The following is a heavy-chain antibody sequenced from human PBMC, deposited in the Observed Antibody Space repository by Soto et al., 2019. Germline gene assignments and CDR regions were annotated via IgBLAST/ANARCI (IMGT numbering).Heavy chain of an antibody. D-gene: IGHD3-3*01. Sequence: TVGSLRHSCSASGVTFISYAMRWVRQATGKGLEYVSAISSNGGSTYYADSVKGRFTISRDNSKNTLYLQMSSLRAEDTAVYYCVKAGLAGDTYYDFWSGYYRGGSAFDIWGQGTMVTVSS. CDR2: ISSNGGST. V-gene: IGHV3-64D*08. CDR3: VKAGLAGDTYYDFWSGYYRGGSAFDI. CDR1: GVTFISYA. J-gene: IGHJ3*02.